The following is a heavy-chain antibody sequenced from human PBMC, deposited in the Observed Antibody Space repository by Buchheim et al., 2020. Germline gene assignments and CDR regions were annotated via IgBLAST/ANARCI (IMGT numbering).Heavy chain of an antibody. V-gene: IGHV3-74*01. CDR3: ARGKAARLHYYYYYMDV. CDR2: INSDGSST. J-gene: IGHJ6*03. D-gene: IGHD6-6*01. CDR1: GFTFSSYW. Sequence: EVQLVESGGGLVQPGGSLRLSCAASGFTFSSYWMHWVRQAPGKGLVWVSRINSDGSSTSYADSVKGRFTISRDNAKNTLYLPMNSLRAEDTAVYYCARGKAARLHYYYYYMDVWGKGTT.